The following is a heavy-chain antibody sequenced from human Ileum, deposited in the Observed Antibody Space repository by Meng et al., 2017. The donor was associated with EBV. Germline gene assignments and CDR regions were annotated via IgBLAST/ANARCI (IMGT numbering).Heavy chain of an antibody. D-gene: IGHD6-19*01. CDR3: ASRPGIAVAGFDY. J-gene: IGHJ4*02. CDR1: GYTFTSYA. CDR2: INTGNGET. V-gene: IGHV1-3*04. Sequence: VHLLQYGAEMKKPGATVEVSCKASGYTFTSYAMNWVRQAPGQRLEWMGWINTGNGETKYSQKFQGRVTLTRDTSASTAYMELSSLRSEDTTVYYCASRPGIAVAGFDYWGQGTLVTVSS.